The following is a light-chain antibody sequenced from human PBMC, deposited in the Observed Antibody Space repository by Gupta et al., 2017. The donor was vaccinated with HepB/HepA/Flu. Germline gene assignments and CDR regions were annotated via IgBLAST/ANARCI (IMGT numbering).Light chain of an antibody. V-gene: IGLV3-19*01. Sequence: SFELTQDPAVSVALGQIVRITCHGDSLRTYYASWYQQKPGQAPLLVIHGENNRPSWIPDRFSGSRLGNTASLTLTGAQAEDEADYYCSSRDSSGNHWVFGGGTTLTVL. CDR1: SLRTYY. CDR2: GEN. J-gene: IGLJ3*02. CDR3: SSRDSSGNHWV.